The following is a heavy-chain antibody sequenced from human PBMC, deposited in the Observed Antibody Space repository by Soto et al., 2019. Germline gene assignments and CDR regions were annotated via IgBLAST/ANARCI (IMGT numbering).Heavy chain of an antibody. J-gene: IGHJ6*02. CDR1: GFTVSSAY. Sequence: GGSLRLSCAASGFTVSSAYMTWVRQAPGKGLEWVSVIYGGLTTSYADSVKGRFTISRDNSKNTVFLQMNSLRGEDTAVYYCARDRIEAAGTPRFNYYYGMDVWGQGTTVTVSS. CDR2: IYGGLTT. CDR3: ARDRIEAAGTPRFNYYYGMDV. V-gene: IGHV3-53*01. D-gene: IGHD6-13*01.